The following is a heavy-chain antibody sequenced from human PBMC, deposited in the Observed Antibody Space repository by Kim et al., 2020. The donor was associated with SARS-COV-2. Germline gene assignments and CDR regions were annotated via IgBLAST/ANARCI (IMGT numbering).Heavy chain of an antibody. CDR3: ASFCIGCDYYYGMDV. CDR1: GFTFSDYY. J-gene: IGHJ6*02. CDR2: ISSSGSTI. D-gene: IGHD6-25*01. V-gene: IGHV3-11*01. Sequence: GGSLRLSCAASGFTFSDYYMSWIRQAPGKGLEWVSYISSSGSTIYYADSVKGRFTISRDNAKNSLYLQMNSLRAEDTAVYYCASFCIGCDYYYGMDVWGQGTTVTVSS.